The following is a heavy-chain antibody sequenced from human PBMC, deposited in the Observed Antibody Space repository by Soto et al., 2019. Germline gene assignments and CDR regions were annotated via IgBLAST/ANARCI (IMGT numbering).Heavy chain of an antibody. J-gene: IGHJ3*02. Sequence: ASVKVSCKASGYTFTSYGISWVRQAPGQGLEWMGWISAYNGNTNYAQKLQGRVTMTTDTSTSTAYMELRSQRSDDTAVYYCARVRDSYSSSPDAFDIWGQGTMVTVSS. V-gene: IGHV1-18*01. CDR2: ISAYNGNT. CDR3: ARVRDSYSSSPDAFDI. CDR1: GYTFTSYG. D-gene: IGHD6-13*01.